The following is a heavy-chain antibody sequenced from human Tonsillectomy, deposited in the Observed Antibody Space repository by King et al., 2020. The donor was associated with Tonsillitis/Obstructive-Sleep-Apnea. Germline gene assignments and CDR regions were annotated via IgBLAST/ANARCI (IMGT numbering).Heavy chain of an antibody. D-gene: IGHD2-2*02. J-gene: IGHJ4*02. CDR2: ISYDGSNK. CDR1: GFTFSSYA. V-gene: IGHV3-30*04. CDR3: ARDPRPYCSSTSCYTLDY. Sequence: VQLVESGGGVVQPGRSLRLSCAASGFTFSSYAMHWVRQAPGKGLEWVAVISYDGSNKYYADSVKGRFTISRDNSKNTLYLQMNRLRAEDTAVYYCARDPRPYCSSTSCYTLDYWGQGTLVTVSS.